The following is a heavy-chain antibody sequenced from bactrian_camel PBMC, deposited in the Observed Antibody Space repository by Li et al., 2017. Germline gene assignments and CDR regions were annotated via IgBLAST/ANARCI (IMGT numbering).Heavy chain of an antibody. D-gene: IGHD3*01. J-gene: IGHJ4*01. V-gene: IGHV3S53*01. CDR2: IDRYGTT. Sequence: QVQLVESGGGWVQPGGSLRLSCVISGIPFDEYDLGWFRKAPGKKREGVGAIDRYGTTDYRPSVKGRFTISKDNAKSTVYLQMNNLQFEDTALYYCATDHDLTAIMGLGLLNLLYWGQGTQVTVS. CDR1: GIPFDEYD. CDR3: ATDHDLTAIMGLGLLNLLY.